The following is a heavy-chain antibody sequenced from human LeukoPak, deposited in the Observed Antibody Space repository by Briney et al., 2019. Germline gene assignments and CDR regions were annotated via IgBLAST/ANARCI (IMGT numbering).Heavy chain of an antibody. D-gene: IGHD3-10*01. Sequence: SETLSLTCSVSGGSISSNTYHWGWIRQSPGKGLEWIGSIYYSGSAYYNPSLKSRLTISVDTSKNQFSLKLSSVTAADTAVYYCARCISMVRGVIRPPDYWGQGTLVTVSS. CDR3: ARCISMVRGVIRPPDY. J-gene: IGHJ4*02. V-gene: IGHV4-39*01. CDR1: GGSISSNTYH. CDR2: IYYSGSA.